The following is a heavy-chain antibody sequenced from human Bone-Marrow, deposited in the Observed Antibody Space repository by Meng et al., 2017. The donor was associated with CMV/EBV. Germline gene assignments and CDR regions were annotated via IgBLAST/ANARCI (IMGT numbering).Heavy chain of an antibody. Sequence: SETLSLTCTVSGGSINSCYWTWIRQPPGKGLEWIGYIYYSGSTNYNPSLKSRVTISVDVSKNQFSLKLSSVTAADTAVYYCAKFGAYNWFDPWGQGTLVTVSS. CDR2: IYYSGST. CDR1: GGSINSCY. CDR3: AKFGAYNWFDP. V-gene: IGHV4-59*01. J-gene: IGHJ5*02. D-gene: IGHD3-10*01.